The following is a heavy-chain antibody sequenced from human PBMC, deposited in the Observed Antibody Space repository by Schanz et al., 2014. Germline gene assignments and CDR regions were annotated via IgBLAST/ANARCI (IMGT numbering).Heavy chain of an antibody. Sequence: EVQLLDSGGGLVQPGGSLRLSCAASGFTFSSYAMSWVRQAPGKGLEWVSAISGSGETTYYADSVKGRFTISRDNSKNALYLQMNSLRAEDTAVYYCARRITGTHHNPYYHGMDVWGQGTTVTVSS. V-gene: IGHV3-23*01. J-gene: IGHJ6*02. CDR2: ISGSGETT. CDR1: GFTFSSYA. CDR3: ARRITGTHHNPYYHGMDV. D-gene: IGHD1-20*01.